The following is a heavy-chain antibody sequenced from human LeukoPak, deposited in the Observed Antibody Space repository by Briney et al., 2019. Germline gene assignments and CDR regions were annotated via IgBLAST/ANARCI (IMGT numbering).Heavy chain of an antibody. Sequence: SETLSLTCTVSCGSISSYLWSWIRQPPGKGLEWIGYIYYSGSTNYNPSLKSRVTISVDTSKNQFSLKLSSVTAADTAVYYCARAPVKNWFDPWGQGTLVTVSS. CDR2: IYYSGST. V-gene: IGHV4-59*01. D-gene: IGHD4-23*01. CDR3: ARAPVKNWFDP. J-gene: IGHJ5*02. CDR1: CGSISSYL.